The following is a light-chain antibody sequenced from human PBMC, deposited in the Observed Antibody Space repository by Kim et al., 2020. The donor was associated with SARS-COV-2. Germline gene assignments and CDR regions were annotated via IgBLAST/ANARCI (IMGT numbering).Light chain of an antibody. CDR1: SSDVGGSNY. Sequence: QSALTQPRSVSGSPGQSVTISCSGSSSDVGGSNYVSWYQQHPGKAPKLMIYDVHKRPSGVPDRYSGSKSGNTASLTISGLRAEDEADYHCCSYAGRYTVVFGGGTQLTVL. CDR2: DVH. J-gene: IGLJ2*01. CDR3: CSYAGRYTVV. V-gene: IGLV2-11*01.